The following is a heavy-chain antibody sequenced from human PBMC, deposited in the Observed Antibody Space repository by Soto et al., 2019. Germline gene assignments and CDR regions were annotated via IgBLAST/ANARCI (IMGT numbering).Heavy chain of an antibody. CDR2: ISGSGGST. CDR1: GFTFSSDA. J-gene: IGHJ4*02. Sequence: EVQLLESGGGLVQPGGSLRLSYAASGFTFSSDAMRWVRQAPGKGLEWVSAISGSGGSTYYADSVKGRFTISRDNSKNTLYLQMNSLRAEDTAVYYCARRGSGSYYDYWGQGTLVTVSS. CDR3: ARRGSGSYYDY. D-gene: IGHD1-26*01. V-gene: IGHV3-23*01.